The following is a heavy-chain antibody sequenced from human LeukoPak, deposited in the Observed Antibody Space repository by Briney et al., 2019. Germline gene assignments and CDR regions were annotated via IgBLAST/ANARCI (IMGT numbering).Heavy chain of an antibody. CDR3: AKDGSEIFGVVIIPYYFDY. V-gene: IGHV3-23*01. CDR1: GFTFSSYA. D-gene: IGHD3-3*01. Sequence: PGGSLRLSCAASGFTFSSYAMSWVRQAPGKGLEWVSAISGSGGSTYYADSVEGRFTISRDNSKNALYLQMNSLRAEDTAVYYCAKDGSEIFGVVIIPYYFDYWGQGTLVTVSS. J-gene: IGHJ4*02. CDR2: ISGSGGST.